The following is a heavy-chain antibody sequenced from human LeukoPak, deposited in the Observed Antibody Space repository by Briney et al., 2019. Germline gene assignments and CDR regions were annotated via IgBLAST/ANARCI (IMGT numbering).Heavy chain of an antibody. V-gene: IGHV1-69*13. CDR1: GGTFSSYA. CDR3: ARSNGGLGYCSSTSCYCSGGSCYVALY. CDR2: IIPIFGTA. J-gene: IGHJ4*02. Sequence: ASVKVFCKASGGTFSSYAISWVRQAPGQGLEWMGGIIPIFGTANYAQKFQGRVTITADESTSTAYMELSSLRSEDTAVYYCARSNGGLGYCSSTSCYCSGGSCYVALYWGQGTLVTVSS. D-gene: IGHD2-2*01.